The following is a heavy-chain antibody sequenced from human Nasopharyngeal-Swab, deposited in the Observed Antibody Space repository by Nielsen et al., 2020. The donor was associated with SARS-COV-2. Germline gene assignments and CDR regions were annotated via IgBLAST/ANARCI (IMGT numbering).Heavy chain of an antibody. Sequence: WVRQAPGQGLEWMGWMNPNSGNTGYAQKFQGRVTMTRNTSISTAYMELSSLRSGDTAVYYCARGAGYSSGWNAFDIWGQGTMVTVSS. V-gene: IGHV1-8*01. J-gene: IGHJ3*02. D-gene: IGHD6-19*01. CDR2: MNPNSGNT. CDR3: ARGAGYSSGWNAFDI.